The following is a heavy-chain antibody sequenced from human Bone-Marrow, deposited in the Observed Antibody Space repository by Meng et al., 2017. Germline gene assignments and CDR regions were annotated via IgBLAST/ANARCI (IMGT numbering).Heavy chain of an antibody. CDR2: INPSGGST. CDR1: GYTFTSYY. CDR3: ARGGGPLRFDFIRYYYCGMDV. V-gene: IGHV1-46*01. J-gene: IGHJ6*02. D-gene: IGHD3-3*01. Sequence: ASVKVSCKASGYTFTSYYMHWVRQAPGQGLEWMGIINPSGGSTSYAQKFQGRVTMTRDTSTSTVYMELSSLRSEDTAVYYCARGGGPLRFDFIRYYYCGMDVWGQGTTVTVSS.